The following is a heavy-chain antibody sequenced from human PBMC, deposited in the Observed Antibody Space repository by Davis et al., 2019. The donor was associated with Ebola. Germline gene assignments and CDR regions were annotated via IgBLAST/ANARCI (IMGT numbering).Heavy chain of an antibody. Sequence: PGGSLRLSCAASGFTFSSYGMHGVRQAPGKGLEWVAVISYDGSNKYYADSVKGRFTISRDNSKNTLYLQMNSLRAEDTAVYYCAKRVDSSGQYYCDYWGQGTLVTVSS. D-gene: IGHD3-22*01. CDR2: ISYDGSNK. V-gene: IGHV3-30*18. CDR1: GFTFSSYG. CDR3: AKRVDSSGQYYCDY. J-gene: IGHJ4*02.